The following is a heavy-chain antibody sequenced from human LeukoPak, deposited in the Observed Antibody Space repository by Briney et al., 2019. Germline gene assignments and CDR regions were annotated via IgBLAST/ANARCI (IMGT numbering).Heavy chain of an antibody. CDR2: IYYSGST. J-gene: IGHJ4*02. Sequence: SETLSLTCTVSGGSISSSSYYWGWIRQPPGTGLEWIGSIYYSGSTYYNPSLKSRVTISVDTSKNQFSLKLSSVTAADTAVYYCAIRENYYDSSGYYYGDYWGQGTLVTVSS. CDR1: GGSISSSSYY. D-gene: IGHD3-22*01. CDR3: AIRENYYDSSGYYYGDY. V-gene: IGHV4-39*07.